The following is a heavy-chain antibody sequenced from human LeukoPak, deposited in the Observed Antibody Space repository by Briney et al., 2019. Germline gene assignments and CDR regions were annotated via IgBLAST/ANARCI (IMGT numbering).Heavy chain of an antibody. CDR1: GFTFSTYW. D-gene: IGHD6-13*01. CDR3: ARDSAGNDY. V-gene: IGHV3-7*01. CDR2: IKQDGSEK. Sequence: GGSPRLSCAASGFTFSTYWMSWVRQAPGKGLEWVANIKQDGSEKYYVDSVKGRFTISRDNAKNSLYLQMNSLRAEDTAMYYCARDSAGNDYWGQGTLVTVSS. J-gene: IGHJ4*02.